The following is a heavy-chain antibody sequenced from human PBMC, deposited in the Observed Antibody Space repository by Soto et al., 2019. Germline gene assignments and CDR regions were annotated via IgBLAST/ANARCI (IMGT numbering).Heavy chain of an antibody. V-gene: IGHV3-7*04. CDR2: IKQDGSEK. CDR3: ARGGEDYYGSGSYYTDFDY. CDR1: GFTFSSYW. Sequence: GGSLRLSCAASGFTFSSYWMSWVRQAPGKGLEWVANIKQDGSEKYYVDSVKGRFTISRDNAKNSLYLQMNSLRAEDTAVYYCARGGEDYYGSGSYYTDFDYWGQGTLVTVSS. J-gene: IGHJ4*02. D-gene: IGHD3-10*01.